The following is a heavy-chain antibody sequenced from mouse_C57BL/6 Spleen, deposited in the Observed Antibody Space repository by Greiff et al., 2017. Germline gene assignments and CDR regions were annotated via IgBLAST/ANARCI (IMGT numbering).Heavy chain of an antibody. D-gene: IGHD3-2*02. V-gene: IGHV1-50*01. CDR1: GYTFTSYW. CDR3: ARSLDSSSNYFDY. J-gene: IGHJ2*01. CDR2: IDPSDSYT. Sequence: QVQLQQPGAELVKPGASVKLSCKASGYTFTSYWMQWVKQTPGQGLEWIGEIDPSDSYTNYNHKFKGKATRTVDTSYSTAYMQLSSLTSEGSAVYYCARSLDSSSNYFDYWGQGTTLTVSA.